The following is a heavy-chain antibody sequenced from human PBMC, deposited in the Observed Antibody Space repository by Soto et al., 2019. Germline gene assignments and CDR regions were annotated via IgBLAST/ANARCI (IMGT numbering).Heavy chain of an antibody. Sequence: QVQLVQSGAEVKKPGSSVKVSCKASVGTFSSYAISWVRQAPGQGLEWMGGIIPIFGTANYAQKFQGRVTINADESTSTAYMELSSLRYEDAAVYYCARGKQSGYSGYVNRAFDIWGQGTMVTVSS. CDR2: IIPIFGTA. CDR3: ARGKQSGYSGYVNRAFDI. CDR1: VGTFSSYA. J-gene: IGHJ3*02. V-gene: IGHV1-69*01. D-gene: IGHD5-12*01.